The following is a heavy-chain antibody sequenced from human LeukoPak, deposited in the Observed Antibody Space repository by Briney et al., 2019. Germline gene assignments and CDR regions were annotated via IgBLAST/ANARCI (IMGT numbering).Heavy chain of an antibody. V-gene: IGHV4-4*07. CDR3: AEQVGAQNWYYYYYMDV. D-gene: IGHD1-26*01. CDR1: GGSISSYY. Sequence: SETLSLTCTVSGGSISSYYWSWIRQPAGKGLEWIGRIYTSGSTNYNPSLKSRVTISVDTSKNQFSLKLSSVTAADTAVYYCAEQVGAQNWYYYYYMDVWGKGTTVTVSS. CDR2: IYTSGST. J-gene: IGHJ6*03.